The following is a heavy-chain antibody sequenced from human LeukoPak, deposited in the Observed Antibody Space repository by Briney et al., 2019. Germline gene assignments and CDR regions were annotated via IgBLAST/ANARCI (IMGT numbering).Heavy chain of an antibody. D-gene: IGHD5-18*01. CDR3: ARDHQPRIQLWSSEGNSYFDY. CDR2: IWYDGSNK. CDR1: GFTFSSYG. J-gene: IGHJ4*02. Sequence: PGRSLRLSCAASGFTFSSYGMHWVRQAPGKGLEWVAVIWYDGSNKYYADSVKGRFTISRDNSKNTLYLQMNSLRAEDTAVYYCARDHQPRIQLWSSEGNSYFDYWGQGTLVTVSS. V-gene: IGHV3-33*01.